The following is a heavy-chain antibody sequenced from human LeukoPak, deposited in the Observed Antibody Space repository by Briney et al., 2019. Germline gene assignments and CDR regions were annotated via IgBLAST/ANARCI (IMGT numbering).Heavy chain of an antibody. CDR3: ARRTDRSFWYLDY. CDR2: IYPGDSDT. J-gene: IGHJ4*02. Sequence: GESLKISCKGSGSSFTNYWIGWVRLLPGKGLEWMGIIYPGDSDTRYSPSFQGQVTISADKSISTAYLQWSSLKASDTAMYYCARRTDRSFWYLDYWGQGTLVTVSS. CDR1: GSSFTNYW. V-gene: IGHV5-51*01.